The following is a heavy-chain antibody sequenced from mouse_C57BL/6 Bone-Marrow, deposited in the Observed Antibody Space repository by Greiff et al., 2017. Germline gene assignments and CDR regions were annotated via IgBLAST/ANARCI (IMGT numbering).Heavy chain of an antibody. CDR1: GFTFSSYA. Sequence: EVKLMESGEGLVKPGGSLKLSCAASGFTFSSYAMSWVRQTPEKRLEWVAYISSGGDYIYYADTVKGRFTISRDNARNTLYLQMSSLKSEDTAMYYCTRDRDYDYDEGAWFAYWGQGTLVTVSA. V-gene: IGHV5-9-1*02. J-gene: IGHJ3*01. CDR3: TRDRDYDYDEGAWFAY. D-gene: IGHD2-4*01. CDR2: ISSGGDYI.